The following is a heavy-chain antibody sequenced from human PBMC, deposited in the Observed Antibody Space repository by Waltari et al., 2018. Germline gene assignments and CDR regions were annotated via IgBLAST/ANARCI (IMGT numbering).Heavy chain of an antibody. CDR1: GYSFTSYW. Sequence: EVQLVQSGAEVKKPGESLKISCKGSGYSFTSYWIGWVRQMPGKGLEWMGITYPGDSYTPYSPAFQGQVTISAATSISTAYLQWSSLKASDTAMYYCARHSSGSITQTGTNWFDPWGQGTLVTVSS. J-gene: IGHJ5*02. D-gene: IGHD1-1*01. CDR3: ARHSSGSITQTGTNWFDP. CDR2: TYPGDSYT. V-gene: IGHV5-51*01.